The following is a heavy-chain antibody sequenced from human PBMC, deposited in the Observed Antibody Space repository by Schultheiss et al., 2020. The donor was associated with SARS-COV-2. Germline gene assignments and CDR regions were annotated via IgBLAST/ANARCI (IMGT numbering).Heavy chain of an antibody. Sequence: SETLSLTCAVYGGSFSGYYWSWIRQPPGKGLEWIGEINHSGSTNYNPSLKSRVTISVDTSKNQFSLKLSSVTAADTAVYYCASRSGYSSGWSFDYWGQGTLVTVSS. CDR2: INHSGST. CDR3: ASRSGYSSGWSFDY. D-gene: IGHD6-19*01. V-gene: IGHV4-34*01. CDR1: GGSFSGYY. J-gene: IGHJ4*02.